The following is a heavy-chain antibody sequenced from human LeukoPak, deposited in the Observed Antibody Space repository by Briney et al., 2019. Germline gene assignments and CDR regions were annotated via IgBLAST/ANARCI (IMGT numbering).Heavy chain of an antibody. D-gene: IGHD2-2*01. CDR2: IYTSGST. CDR3: ARVRPGYQLLSKSMYYYYYMDV. CDR1: GGSISSGSYY. Sequence: PSETLSLTCTVSGGSISSGSYYWSWIRQPAGKGLEWIGRIYTSGSTNYNPSLKSRVTISVDTSKNQFSLKLSSVTAADTAVYYCARVRPGYQLLSKSMYYYYYMDVWGKGTTVTISS. V-gene: IGHV4-61*02. J-gene: IGHJ6*03.